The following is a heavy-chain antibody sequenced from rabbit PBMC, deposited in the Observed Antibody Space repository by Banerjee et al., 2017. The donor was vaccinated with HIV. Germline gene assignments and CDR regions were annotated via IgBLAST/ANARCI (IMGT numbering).Heavy chain of an antibody. Sequence: QQQLEESGGGLVKPGGTLTLTCKASGIDFSSYSYMCWVRQAPGKGLEWIGYIDPVFGNTYYAYWARGRFTISKTSSTTVTLHMTSLTAADTATYFCARDLDGGSSLWGQGTLVTVS. V-gene: IGHV1S45*01. CDR3: ARDLDGGSSL. D-gene: IGHD8-1*01. J-gene: IGHJ4*01. CDR2: IDPVFGNT. CDR1: GIDFSSYSY.